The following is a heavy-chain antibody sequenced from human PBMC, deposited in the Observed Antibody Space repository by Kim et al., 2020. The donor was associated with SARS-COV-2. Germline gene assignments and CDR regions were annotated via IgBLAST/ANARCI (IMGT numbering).Heavy chain of an antibody. CDR2: ISYDGSTK. CDR1: GFTFSTYA. CDR3: ARDYGSSWYAFDF. D-gene: IGHD6-13*01. J-gene: IGHJ4*02. V-gene: IGHV3-30*04. Sequence: GGSLRLFCAASGFTFSTYAMHWVRQAPGKGLEWLAVISYDGSTKYYADSVKGRFTISRDNSKNTLYLQMNSLRAEDTAVYYCARDYGSSWYAFDFCGQGTLVSVSP.